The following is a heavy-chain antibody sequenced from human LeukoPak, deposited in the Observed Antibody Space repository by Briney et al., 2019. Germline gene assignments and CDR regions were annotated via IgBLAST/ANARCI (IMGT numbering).Heavy chain of an antibody. CDR2: IRSKTDGGTT. CDR1: GFTFRDAW. Sequence: GGSLRLSCAASGFTFRDAWMTWVRQAPGKGLEWIGRIRSKTDGGTTDYAVSVQGRFTISRDDSKDTLYLQMSSLKTEDTAVYYCAKHIYGVVSIQQWGQGTLVTVSS. D-gene: IGHD3-3*01. J-gene: IGHJ1*01. CDR3: AKHIYGVVSIQQ. V-gene: IGHV3-15*01.